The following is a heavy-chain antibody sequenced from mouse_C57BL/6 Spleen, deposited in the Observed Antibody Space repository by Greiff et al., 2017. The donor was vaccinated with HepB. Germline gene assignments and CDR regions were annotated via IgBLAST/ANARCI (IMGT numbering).Heavy chain of an antibody. CDR1: GYTFTSYW. CDR2: IDPSDSYT. J-gene: IGHJ3*01. D-gene: IGHD3-2*02. CDR3: ASELRLRKAWFAY. Sequence: QVQLKQPGAELVRPGTSVKLSCKASGYTFTSYWMHWVKQRPGQGLEWIGVIDPSDSYTNYNQKFKGKATLTVDTSSSTAYMQLSSLTSEDSAVYYCASELRLRKAWFAYWGQGTLVTVSA. V-gene: IGHV1-59*01.